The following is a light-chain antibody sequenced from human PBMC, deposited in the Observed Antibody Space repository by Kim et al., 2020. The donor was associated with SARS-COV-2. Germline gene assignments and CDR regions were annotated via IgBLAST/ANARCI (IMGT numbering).Light chain of an antibody. CDR1: APNMGKIL. J-gene: IGLJ3*02. V-gene: IGLV1-44*01. CDR3: AEWDDSLNVRV. Sequence: GRRVTISCSGSAPNMGKILLNWYRGPPERAPKLLFIGRNKRPPGVPDRSSGSKSGTSAPLAISGLRLEAEADYYWAEWDDSLNVRVFGGG. CDR2: GRN.